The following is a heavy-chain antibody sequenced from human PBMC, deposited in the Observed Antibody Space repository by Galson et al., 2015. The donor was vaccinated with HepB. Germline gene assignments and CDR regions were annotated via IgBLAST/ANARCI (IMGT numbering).Heavy chain of an antibody. D-gene: IGHD3-10*01. CDR2: IYPGDSDT. V-gene: IGHV5-51*01. J-gene: IGHJ4*02. CDR3: ARSGSGSSDFDY. Sequence: QSGAEVKKPGESLKISCKGSGYRFSSYWIGWVRQMPGKGLEWMGIIYPGDSDTRYSPSFQGQVTISADKSISTAYLQWTSLRASDTAMYFCARSGSGSSDFDYWGQGTLATVSS. CDR1: GYRFSSYW.